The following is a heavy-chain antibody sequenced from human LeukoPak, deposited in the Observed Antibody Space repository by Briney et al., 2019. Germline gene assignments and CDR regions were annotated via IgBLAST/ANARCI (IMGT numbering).Heavy chain of an antibody. J-gene: IGHJ4*02. D-gene: IGHD6-13*01. Sequence: NPSETLSLTCTVSGGSISSSSYYWGWIRQPPGKGLEWIGSIYYSGSTYYNPSLKSRVTISVHTSKNQFSLKLSSVTAADTAVYYCARRRYSSSWYDSDYWGQGTLVTVSS. CDR2: IYYSGST. V-gene: IGHV4-39*01. CDR3: ARRRYSSSWYDSDY. CDR1: GGSISSSSYY.